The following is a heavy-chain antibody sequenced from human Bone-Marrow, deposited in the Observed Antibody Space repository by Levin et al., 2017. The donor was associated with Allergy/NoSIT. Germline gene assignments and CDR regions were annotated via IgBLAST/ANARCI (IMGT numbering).Heavy chain of an antibody. CDR1: GFAFSDYG. J-gene: IGHJ4*02. CDR2: ISFDGHNT. CDR3: VKALATTGEY. Sequence: QPGGSLRLSCAASGFAFSDYGMHWVRQAPGKGLQWVAVISFDGHNTYYADFVRGRFTISRDDSKSTLYLQMNSLRVEDTALYFCVKALATTGEYWGQGSLVTVSS. V-gene: IGHV3-30*18. D-gene: IGHD2/OR15-2a*01.